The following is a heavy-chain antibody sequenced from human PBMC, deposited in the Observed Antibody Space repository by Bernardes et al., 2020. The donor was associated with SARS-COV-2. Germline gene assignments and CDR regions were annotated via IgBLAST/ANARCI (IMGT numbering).Heavy chain of an antibody. CDR1: GYTFTSYA. J-gene: IGHJ4*02. CDR2: INAGNGNT. V-gene: IGHV1-3*01. CDR3: ARDSEFGRGYSGYDRDGNPDY. Sequence: ASVKVSCKASGYTFTSYAMHWVRQAPGQRLEWMGWINAGNGNTIYSQKFQGRVTITRDTSASTAYMELSSLRSEDTSVYYCARDSEFGRGYSGYDRDGNPDYWGQGTLVTV. D-gene: IGHD5-12*01.